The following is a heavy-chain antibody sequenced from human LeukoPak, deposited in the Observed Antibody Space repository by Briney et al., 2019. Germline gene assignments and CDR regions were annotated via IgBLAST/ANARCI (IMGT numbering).Heavy chain of an antibody. J-gene: IGHJ4*02. Sequence: GGSLRLSCAASGFTFSNAWINWVRQAPGKGLEWVGRIKSKTDGGTTDYAAPVKGRFTISRDDSKNTLYLQMNSLKTEDTAVYYCTTDWIAVAGFDYWGQGTLVTVSS. CDR1: GFTFSNAW. D-gene: IGHD6-19*01. V-gene: IGHV3-15*07. CDR2: IKSKTDGGTT. CDR3: TTDWIAVAGFDY.